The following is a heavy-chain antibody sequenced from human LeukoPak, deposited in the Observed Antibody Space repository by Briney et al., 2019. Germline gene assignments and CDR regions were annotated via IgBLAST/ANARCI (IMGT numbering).Heavy chain of an antibody. Sequence: GRSLRLSCAPSGFTFANYAMNWVRQAPGKGLEWVSSISGSGISTYYADSVKGRFTISRDNSKNTLYLQMNSLRAEDTAVYYCAKGPTYYYDTSGYYIDYWGQGTLVTVSS. J-gene: IGHJ4*02. CDR3: AKGPTYYYDTSGYYIDY. V-gene: IGHV3-23*01. CDR2: ISGSGIST. CDR1: GFTFANYA. D-gene: IGHD3-22*01.